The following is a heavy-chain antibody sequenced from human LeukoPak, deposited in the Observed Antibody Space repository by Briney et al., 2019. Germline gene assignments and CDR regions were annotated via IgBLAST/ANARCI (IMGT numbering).Heavy chain of an antibody. CDR2: ISYDGSNK. CDR3: RALAAAGDY. J-gene: IGHJ4*02. V-gene: IGHV3-30*03. Sequence: PGGSLRLSCAASGFTFSSYGMHWVRQAPGKGLEWVAVISYDGSNKYYADSVKGRFTISRDNSKNTLYLQMNSLRAEDTAVYYCRALAAAGDYWGQGTLVTVSS. CDR1: GFTFSSYG. D-gene: IGHD6-13*01.